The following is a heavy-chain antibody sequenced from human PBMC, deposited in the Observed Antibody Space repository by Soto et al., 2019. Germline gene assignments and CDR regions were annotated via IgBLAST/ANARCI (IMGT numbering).Heavy chain of an antibody. Sequence: SMRVSYAASGFTIISLGIRCVRKSPGKGLEWVSAISGSGGSTYYAEAVKGRFTISRDNSKNTLYLQMNSLRAEDTAVYYCAKGTRGYHYGMDVSGQGTTVTVSS. V-gene: IGHV3-23*01. J-gene: IGHJ6*02. CDR3: AKGTRGYHYGMDV. CDR2: ISGSGGST. CDR1: GFTIISLG.